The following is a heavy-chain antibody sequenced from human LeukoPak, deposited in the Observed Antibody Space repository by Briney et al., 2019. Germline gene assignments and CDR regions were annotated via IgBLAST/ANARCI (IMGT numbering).Heavy chain of an antibody. V-gene: IGHV4-34*01. CDR2: INHSGST. Sequence: PSETLSLTCAVYGGSFSGYYWSWIRQPPGKGLEWIGEINHSGSTNYNPSLKSRVTISVDTSKNQFSLKLSSVTAADTAVYYCARGVGILTGYYTFSYNWFDPWGQGTLVTVSS. CDR1: GGSFSGYY. J-gene: IGHJ5*02. CDR3: ARGVGILTGYYTFSYNWFDP. D-gene: IGHD3-9*01.